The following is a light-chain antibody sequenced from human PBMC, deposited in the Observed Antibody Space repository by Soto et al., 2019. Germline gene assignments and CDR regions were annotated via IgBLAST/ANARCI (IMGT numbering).Light chain of an antibody. J-gene: IGLJ1*01. CDR1: SSDVGNYNL. V-gene: IGLV2-14*02. CDR2: EVS. CDR3: NSYTTSSARV. Sequence: QSVLTQPASVSGSPGQSITISCTGTSSDVGNYNLVSWYQQHPGKAPKLMIYEVSYRPSGVSNRFSGSKSGNTASLTISGLQAEDEADYYCNSYTTSSARVFGTGTKLTVL.